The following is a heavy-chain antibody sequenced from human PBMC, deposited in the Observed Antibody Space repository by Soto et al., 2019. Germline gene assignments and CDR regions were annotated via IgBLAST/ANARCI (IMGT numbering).Heavy chain of an antibody. J-gene: IGHJ6*02. Sequence: SETLSLTCAVYGGSFSGYYWSWIRQPPGKGLEWIGEINHSGSTNYNPSLKSRVTISVDTSKNQFSLKLSSVTAADTAVYYCARGGITMVRGYYYYYYGMDVWGQGTTVT. CDR2: INHSGST. CDR1: GGSFSGYY. CDR3: ARGGITMVRGYYYYYYGMDV. V-gene: IGHV4-34*01. D-gene: IGHD3-10*01.